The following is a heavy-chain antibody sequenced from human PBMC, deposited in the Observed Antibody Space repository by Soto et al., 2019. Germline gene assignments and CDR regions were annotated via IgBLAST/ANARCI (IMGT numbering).Heavy chain of an antibody. CDR1: GYSFAGYW. V-gene: IGHV5-10-1*01. CDR2: IDPSDSQT. J-gene: IGHJ4*02. D-gene: IGHD3-9*01. Sequence: GESLKISCKGSGYSFAGYWITWVRQKPGKGLEWMGRIDPSDSQTYYSPSFRGHVTISATKSITTAFLQWCSLRASDTAMYYCARGVGSSPPRYWGRGTLVTVSS. CDR3: ARGVGSSPPRY.